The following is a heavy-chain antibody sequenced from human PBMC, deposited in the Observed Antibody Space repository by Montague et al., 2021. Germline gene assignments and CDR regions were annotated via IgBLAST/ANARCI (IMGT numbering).Heavy chain of an antibody. Sequence: SETLSLTCIVSSGSISSFSWAWIRQAPGKALEWIGHLYDSGDTYYNPSLHSRLTFSRDTSKNQVSLRLTSVTAAETAVYYCARSGGYCSGGRCDTFDYWGQGTLVTVSS. J-gene: IGHJ4*02. CDR2: LYDSGDT. V-gene: IGHV4-59*12. CDR1: SGSISSFS. D-gene: IGHD2-15*01. CDR3: ARSGGYCSGGRCDTFDY.